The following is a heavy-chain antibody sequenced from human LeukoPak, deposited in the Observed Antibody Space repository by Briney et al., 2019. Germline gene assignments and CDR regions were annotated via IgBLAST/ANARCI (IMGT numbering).Heavy chain of an antibody. CDR2: ISTSGSYL. CDR1: GFTFSSYE. CDR3: ARDGGAYDSSGYYVYFDY. D-gene: IGHD3-22*01. Sequence: GGSLRLSCAAFGFTFSSYEMNWVRQAPGKGLEWVSSISTSGSYLYYADSVKGRFTISRDNAKSSLYLQMNSLRAEDTAVYYCARDGGAYDSSGYYVYFDYWGQGTLVTVSS. V-gene: IGHV3-21*01. J-gene: IGHJ4*02.